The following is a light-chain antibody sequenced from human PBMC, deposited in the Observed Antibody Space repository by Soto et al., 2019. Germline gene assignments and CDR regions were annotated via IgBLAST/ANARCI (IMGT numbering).Light chain of an antibody. CDR1: SSNIGSNY. J-gene: IGLJ3*02. Sequence: QSVLTQPPSASGTPGQRVTISCSGSSSNIGSNYVYWYQQLPGMAPKLLIYRNNQRPSGVPARFSGSKSGTSASLAISGRRSEDEADYYCAAWDDSLSGWVFGGGTKVTVL. CDR2: RNN. CDR3: AAWDDSLSGWV. V-gene: IGLV1-47*01.